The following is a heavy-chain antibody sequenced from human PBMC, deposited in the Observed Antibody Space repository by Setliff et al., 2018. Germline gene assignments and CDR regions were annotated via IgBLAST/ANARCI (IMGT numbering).Heavy chain of an antibody. D-gene: IGHD6-6*01. J-gene: IGHJ6*03. V-gene: IGHV4-4*08. Sequence: SETLSLTCTVSGGSISNYYWSWFRQPPGKGLEWIGYIYTSGSTYYSPSLKSRVTISVDTSKNQFSLKLSSVTAADTAVYYCARGIAARPDYYYYYYMDVWGKGTTVTVSS. CDR1: GGSISNYY. CDR3: ARGIAARPDYYYYYYMDV. CDR2: IYTSGST.